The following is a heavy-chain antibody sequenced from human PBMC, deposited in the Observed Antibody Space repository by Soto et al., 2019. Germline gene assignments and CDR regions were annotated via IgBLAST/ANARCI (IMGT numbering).Heavy chain of an antibody. D-gene: IGHD3-16*01. CDR2: INPNSGGT. J-gene: IGHJ5*02. Sequence: QVQLVQSGAEVKKPGASVKVSCKASGYTFTGYYMHWVRQAPGQGLEWMGWINPNSGGTNYAQKFQGWVTMTRDTSISTAYMELSRLRSDDTAVYYCARGVPCMITFPESCFDPWGQGTLVTVSS. V-gene: IGHV1-2*04. CDR3: ARGVPCMITFPESCFDP. CDR1: GYTFTGYY.